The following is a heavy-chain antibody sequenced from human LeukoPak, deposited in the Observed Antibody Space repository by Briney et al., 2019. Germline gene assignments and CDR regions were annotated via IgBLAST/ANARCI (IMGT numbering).Heavy chain of an antibody. Sequence: GRSLRLSCTASGFTFGDYAMSWVRQAPGKGLECIGFIRSKAYGGTREYAASVKGRFTISRDDSKSIAYLQMNSLKTEDTAVYYCTRDRITMVRGVKALDYWGQGTLVTVSS. CDR2: IRSKAYGGTR. V-gene: IGHV3-49*04. D-gene: IGHD3-10*01. J-gene: IGHJ4*02. CDR1: GFTFGDYA. CDR3: TRDRITMVRGVKALDY.